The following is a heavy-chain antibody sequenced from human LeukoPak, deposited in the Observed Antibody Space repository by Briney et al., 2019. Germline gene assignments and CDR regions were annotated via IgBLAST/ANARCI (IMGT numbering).Heavy chain of an antibody. J-gene: IGHJ5*02. D-gene: IGHD6-13*01. Sequence: SETLSLTCTVSGYSISSGYFWGWIRQPPGQGLEWIGSIYHSGTTYYNPSLKSRVTISVDTSKNQFSLKLTSVTAADTAVYYCARGYSSSWYFNWFDPWGQGTLVTVSS. CDR2: IYHSGTT. CDR3: ARGYSSSWYFNWFDP. CDR1: GYSISSGYF. V-gene: IGHV4-38-2*02.